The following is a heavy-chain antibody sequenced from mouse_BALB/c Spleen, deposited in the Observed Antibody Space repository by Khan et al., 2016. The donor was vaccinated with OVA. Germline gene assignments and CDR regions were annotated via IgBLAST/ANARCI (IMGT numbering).Heavy chain of an antibody. V-gene: IGHV1S135*01. J-gene: IGHJ3*01. D-gene: IGHD2-2*01. Sequence: EVKLLESGPELMKPGASVKISCKASGYSFTSYYIHWIMQSHGKSLEWIGYIDPFSGGITYNQKFKGKATLTVDKSSSTAYIYFSNLTSEDSAVXYCTRHGYVAWFTYWGQGTLVTVSA. CDR3: TRHGYVAWFTY. CDR1: GYSFTSYY. CDR2: IDPFSGGI.